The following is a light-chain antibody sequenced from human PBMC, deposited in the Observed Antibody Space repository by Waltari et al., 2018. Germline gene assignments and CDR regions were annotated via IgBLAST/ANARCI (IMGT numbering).Light chain of an antibody. J-gene: IGLJ1*01. Sequence: SSALTQPPSVSVSPGQTARITCSGDQLGHQYASWYQQKPGQSPLLVIYEENKRPSGIPERFSGSGSGNTATLPVSGTQAMDEADYYCQAWDSSPYVFGTGTKVTVL. V-gene: IGLV3-1*01. CDR2: EEN. CDR1: QLGHQY. CDR3: QAWDSSPYV.